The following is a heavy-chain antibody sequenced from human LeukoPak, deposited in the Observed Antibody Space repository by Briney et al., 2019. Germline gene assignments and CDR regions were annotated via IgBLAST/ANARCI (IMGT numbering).Heavy chain of an antibody. CDR2: IGTSSIYI. CDR3: AKGGVGASVIYFDY. J-gene: IGHJ4*02. V-gene: IGHV3-21*01. CDR1: GFTFSAYS. D-gene: IGHD1-26*01. Sequence: GGSLRLSCAASGFTFSAYSMNWVRQAPGKGLEWVSSIGTSSIYIYYADSVKGRFTVSRDNAKNSLYLQMNSLRAEDTAVYYCAKGGVGASVIYFDYWGQGTLVTVSS.